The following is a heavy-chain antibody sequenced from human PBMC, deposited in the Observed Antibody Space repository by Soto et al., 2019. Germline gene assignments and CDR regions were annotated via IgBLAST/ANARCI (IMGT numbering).Heavy chain of an antibody. CDR3: ARTYYDILTVYPGCMDV. CDR2: IWYDGSNK. D-gene: IGHD3-9*01. J-gene: IGHJ6*02. V-gene: IGHV3-33*01. Sequence: GGSLRLSCAASGFTFSSYGMHWVRQAPGKGLEWVAVIWYDGSNKYYADSVKGRFTISRDNSKNTLYLQMNSLRAEDTAVYYFARTYYDILTVYPGCMDVGGQGTTVTVSS. CDR1: GFTFSSYG.